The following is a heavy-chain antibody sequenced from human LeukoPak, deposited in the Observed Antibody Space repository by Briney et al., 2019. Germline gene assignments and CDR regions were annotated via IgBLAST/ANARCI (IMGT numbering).Heavy chain of an antibody. J-gene: IGHJ4*02. Sequence: SETLSLTCTVSGDSTSNYYWSWIRQSAGKGLEWIGRINTSGNTSYNPSLKSRVTISVDTSKNQFSLKLSSVTAADTAMYYCARMTGNYLTGYYFDYWGQGTLVTVSS. CDR2: INTSGNT. D-gene: IGHD1-7*01. V-gene: IGHV4-4*07. CDR3: ARMTGNYLTGYYFDY. CDR1: GDSTSNYY.